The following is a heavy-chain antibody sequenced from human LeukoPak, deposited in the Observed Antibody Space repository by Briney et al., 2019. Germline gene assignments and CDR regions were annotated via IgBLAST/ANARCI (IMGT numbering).Heavy chain of an antibody. CDR3: AKSLRCCSGGSCYGGFDY. CDR1: GFTFSSYA. V-gene: IGHV3-23*01. D-gene: IGHD2-15*01. CDR2: ISGSGGST. J-gene: IGHJ4*02. Sequence: GGSLSLSCAASGFTFSSYAMSWVRQAPGKGLEWVSAISGSGGSTYYADSVKGRFTISRDNSKNTLYLQMNSQRAEDTAVYYCAKSLRCCSGGSCYGGFDYWGQGTLVTVSS.